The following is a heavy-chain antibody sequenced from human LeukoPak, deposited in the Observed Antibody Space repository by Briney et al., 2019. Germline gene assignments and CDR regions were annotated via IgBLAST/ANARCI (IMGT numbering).Heavy chain of an antibody. V-gene: IGHV3-30*02. CDR3: AKPSGSGVDY. CDR1: RFIFYAHD. J-gene: IGHJ4*02. D-gene: IGHD1-26*01. CDR2: IRSDGYHT. Sequence: QARGSPRLSRGASRFIFYAHDMHWVRQAPGKGLEGVAFIRSDGYHTYYADSVQGRFTITRDNSKNTLYLQMNSLRLEDMALYYCAKPSGSGVDYWGRGTRVTVSS.